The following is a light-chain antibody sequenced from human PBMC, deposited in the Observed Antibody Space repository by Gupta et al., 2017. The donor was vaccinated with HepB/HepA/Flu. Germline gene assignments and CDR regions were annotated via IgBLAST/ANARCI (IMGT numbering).Light chain of an antibody. CDR1: SSNIGVGYD. Sequence: QSVLTQPPSVSGAPGQRVTISCTGSSSNIGVGYDVHWYQQLPGTAPPLPIYVNSNRPSAVPHRFSVATYCASASPVLTGRPAEDEAEYDYQYYDSTTRGSWVFGGGTKLTVL. V-gene: IGLV1-40*01. CDR3: QYYDSTTRGSWV. J-gene: IGLJ3*02. CDR2: VNS.